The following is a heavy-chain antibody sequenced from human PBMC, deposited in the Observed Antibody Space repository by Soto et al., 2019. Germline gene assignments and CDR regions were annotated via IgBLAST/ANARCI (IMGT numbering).Heavy chain of an antibody. Sequence: EVQLVQSGAEVKKPGESLKISCKGSGYRFSDYWIGWVRQMPGKGLEWMGIIYPDDSDTRYSPSFQGQVTISVDESSSTAYLQWSSLKASDTAIYYCVRRSGTTGGWFDPWGQGTLDTVSS. V-gene: IGHV5-51*03. D-gene: IGHD1-1*01. J-gene: IGHJ5*02. CDR3: VRRSGTTGGWFDP. CDR2: IYPDDSDT. CDR1: GYRFSDYW.